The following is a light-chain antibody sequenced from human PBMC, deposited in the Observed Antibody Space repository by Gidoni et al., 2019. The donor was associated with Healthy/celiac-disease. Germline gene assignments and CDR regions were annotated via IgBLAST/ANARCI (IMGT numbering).Light chain of an antibody. J-gene: IGKJ4*02. V-gene: IGKV1-27*01. CDR2: AAS. Sequence: IQMTQSPSSLSASIGDRVTITCRVSQGISNYLAWYQQKPGKVPKLLIYAASTLQSGVPSRFSGSGSGTDFTLTISSLQPEDVATYYCQKYNSSPHTFGGGTKVEIK. CDR1: QGISNY. CDR3: QKYNSSPHT.